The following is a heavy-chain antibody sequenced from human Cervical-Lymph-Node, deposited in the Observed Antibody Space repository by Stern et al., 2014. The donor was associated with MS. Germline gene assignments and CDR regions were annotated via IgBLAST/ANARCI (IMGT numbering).Heavy chain of an antibody. D-gene: IGHD3-9*01. CDR3: AREGRFFDWLSH. V-gene: IGHV1-2*06. CDR2: INPKTGGT. CDR1: GYTFTDSF. Sequence: VQLVESGAEVKKPGASVRDSCKPSGYTFTDSFIHWVRQAPGQGLEWVGRINPKTGGTNYPQKFQGRVTMTRDTSISTAYMELKRLRSDDTAVYYCAREGRFFDWLSHWGQGAQVTVSS. J-gene: IGHJ4*02.